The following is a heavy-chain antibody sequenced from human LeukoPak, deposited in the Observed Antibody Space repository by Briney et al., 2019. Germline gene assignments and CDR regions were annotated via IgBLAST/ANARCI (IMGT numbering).Heavy chain of an antibody. D-gene: IGHD2-8*02. J-gene: IGHJ4*02. CDR1: RFTVFNYW. CDR2: INLDGSQK. Sequence: GGSLRLSCAASRFTVFNYWMSWVRQAPGKGLEWVANINLDGSQKYYVDSLKGRFTISRDNAKNSQYLQMNSLRAEDTAVYYCAKGGGVIGRSYYFDYWGQGTLVTVSS. CDR3: AKGGGVIGRSYYFDY. V-gene: IGHV3-7*01.